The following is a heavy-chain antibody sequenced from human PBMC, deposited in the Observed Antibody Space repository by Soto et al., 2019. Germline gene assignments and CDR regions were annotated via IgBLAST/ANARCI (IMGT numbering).Heavy chain of an antibody. CDR3: ARDGDVNTGFGKDY. D-gene: IGHD3-16*01. Sequence: VGSLRLSCAASGFTFSSYGMHWVRQAPGKGLEWVAFIWHDGGNKFYAESVKGRFTISRDNSKNTLYLQMTSLSAEDTAMYYCARDGDVNTGFGKDYWGQGTLVTVSS. CDR2: IWHDGGNK. V-gene: IGHV3-33*01. CDR1: GFTFSSYG. J-gene: IGHJ4*02.